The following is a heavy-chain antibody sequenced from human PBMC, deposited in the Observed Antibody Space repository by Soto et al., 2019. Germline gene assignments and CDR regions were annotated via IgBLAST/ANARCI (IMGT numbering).Heavy chain of an antibody. D-gene: IGHD6-13*01. CDR2: INYSGTT. Sequence: QLQLQESGPGLVKPSETLSLTCTVSGGSISSGNFYWGWIRQPPGKGPEWIGSINYSGTTYHNPTPKSRFTIPVDTSKNQFSLNLSSVTAADTAVYYCARHGAVAGTEFDYWGQGTLVTVSS. CDR1: GGSISSGNFY. V-gene: IGHV4-39*01. J-gene: IGHJ4*02. CDR3: ARHGAVAGTEFDY.